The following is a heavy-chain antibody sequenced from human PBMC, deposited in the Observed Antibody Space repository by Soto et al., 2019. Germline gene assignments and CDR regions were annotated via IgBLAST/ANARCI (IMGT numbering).Heavy chain of an antibody. CDR2: ISGSGGST. Sequence: PGGSLRLSCAASGFTFSSYAMSWVRQAPGKGLEWVSAISGSGGSTYYADSVKGRFTISRDNSKNTLYLQMNSLRPEDTAVYYCAKDHYGEDPGRDYFDYRGQGTLVTVSS. D-gene: IGHD4-17*01. V-gene: IGHV3-23*01. J-gene: IGHJ4*02. CDR1: GFTFSSYA. CDR3: AKDHYGEDPGRDYFDY.